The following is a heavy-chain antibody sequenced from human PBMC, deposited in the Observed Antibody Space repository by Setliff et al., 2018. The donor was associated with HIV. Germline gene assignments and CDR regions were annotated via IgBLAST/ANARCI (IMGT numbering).Heavy chain of an antibody. D-gene: IGHD2-21*02. Sequence: PSETLSLTCAVYGGSLSGHYWTWIRQPPGKGLEWIGEVTHSGSTTYDPSLKSRITISVDTSKNQFSLKLTSVTAADMGVYYCAITLVGVTTEMYWGQGTLVTVSS. V-gene: IGHV4-34*01. CDR3: AITLVGVTTEMY. J-gene: IGHJ4*02. CDR2: VTHSGST. CDR1: GGSLSGHY.